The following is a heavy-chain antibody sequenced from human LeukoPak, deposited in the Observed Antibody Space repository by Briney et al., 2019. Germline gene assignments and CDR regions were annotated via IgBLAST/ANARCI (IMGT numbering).Heavy chain of an antibody. CDR1: GFTFSSYG. Sequence: PGRSLRLSCAASGFTFSSYGMHWVRQAPGKGLEWVAVIWYDGSNKYYADSVKGRFTISRDNSKNTLYLQMNSLRAEDTAVYYCARDYPYYDILTGYYPGGAFDIWGQGTMVTVSS. CDR3: ARDYPYYDILTGYYPGGAFDI. J-gene: IGHJ3*02. V-gene: IGHV3-33*01. CDR2: IWYDGSNK. D-gene: IGHD3-9*01.